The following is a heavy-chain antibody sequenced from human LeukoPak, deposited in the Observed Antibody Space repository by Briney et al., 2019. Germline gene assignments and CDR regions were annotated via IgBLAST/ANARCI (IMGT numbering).Heavy chain of an antibody. CDR3: AREGLVVPAVLFDY. V-gene: IGHV1-8*01. CDR1: GYTFTNYD. Sequence: GASVKVSCKASGYTFTNYDINWVRQATGQGLEWMGWMNPNSGNTGYAQKFQGRVTMTRNTSISTAYMELSSLRSEDTAVYYCAREGLVVPAVLFDYWGQGIMVTVSS. J-gene: IGHJ4*02. CDR2: MNPNSGNT. D-gene: IGHD2-2*01.